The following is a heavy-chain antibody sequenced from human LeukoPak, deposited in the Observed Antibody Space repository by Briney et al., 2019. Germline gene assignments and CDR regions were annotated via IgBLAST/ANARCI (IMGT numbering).Heavy chain of an antibody. CDR1: GFTFSSYS. Sequence: GGSLRLSCAASGFTFSSYSMNWVRQAPGKGLEWVSYISSSSSTIYYEDSVKGRFTISRDNAKNSLYLQMNSLRAEDTAVYYCASLRIQLWLRAPTDYWGQGTLVTVSS. D-gene: IGHD5-18*01. CDR2: ISSSSSTI. V-gene: IGHV3-48*01. CDR3: ASLRIQLWLRAPTDY. J-gene: IGHJ4*02.